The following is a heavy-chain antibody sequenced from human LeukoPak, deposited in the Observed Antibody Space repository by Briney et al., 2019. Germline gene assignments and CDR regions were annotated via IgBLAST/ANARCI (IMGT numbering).Heavy chain of an antibody. CDR1: GYTFTGYY. V-gene: IGHV1-2*06. CDR2: INPNSGGT. J-gene: IGHJ6*02. CDR3: ARFEEDSSGYYQASYYYGMDV. D-gene: IGHD3-22*01. Sequence: ASVTVSCKASGYTFTGYYMHWVRQAPGQGLEWMGRINPNSGGTNYAQKLQGRVTMTTDTSTSTAYMELRSLRSDDTAVYYCARFEEDSSGYYQASYYYGMDVWGQGTTVTVSS.